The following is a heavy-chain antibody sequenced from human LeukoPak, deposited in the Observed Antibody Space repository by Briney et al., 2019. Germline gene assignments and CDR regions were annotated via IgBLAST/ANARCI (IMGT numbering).Heavy chain of an antibody. D-gene: IGHD2-2*01. CDR3: ARGCSSIRCYVGFDY. CDR2: SSGYNGDT. CDR1: GYSLSTFG. J-gene: IGHJ4*02. Sequence: ASVRVSCKASGYSLSTFGINWVRQAPGKGVEWMGWSSGYNGDTNYAQKVQGRVTMTTDTSTSTAYMELRSLKSDDTAVYYCARGCSSIRCYVGFDYWGQGTQVTVSS. V-gene: IGHV1-18*01.